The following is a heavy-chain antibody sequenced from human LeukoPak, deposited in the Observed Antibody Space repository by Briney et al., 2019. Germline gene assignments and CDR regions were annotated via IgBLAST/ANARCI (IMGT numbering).Heavy chain of an antibody. CDR2: INPSGGST. CDR1: GYTFTSYY. V-gene: IGHV1-46*01. D-gene: IGHD3-10*01. J-gene: IGHJ6*03. CDR3: AREGTMVRGVINKDYYYYYYMDV. Sequence: ASVKVSCKASGYTFTSYYMHWVRQAPGQGLEWMGIINPSGGSTSYAQKFQGRVTMTRDTSTSTVYMELSSLRSEDTAVYYCAREGTMVRGVINKDYYYYYYMDVWGKGTTVTISS.